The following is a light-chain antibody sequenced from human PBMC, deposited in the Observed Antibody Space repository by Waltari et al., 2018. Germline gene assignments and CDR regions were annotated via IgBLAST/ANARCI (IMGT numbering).Light chain of an antibody. J-gene: IGLJ1*01. Sequence: QLVLTQSPSASASPGASVKLTCTLSGGHSGYAIAWHHQHPEKGPRFLMKVPSDGRQNKGDGIPDRFSGSSSGAERYLTISSLQSEDEADYYCQTWASGLYVFGTGTKVTVV. CDR1: GGHSGYA. CDR2: VPSDGRQ. CDR3: QTWASGLYV. V-gene: IGLV4-69*01.